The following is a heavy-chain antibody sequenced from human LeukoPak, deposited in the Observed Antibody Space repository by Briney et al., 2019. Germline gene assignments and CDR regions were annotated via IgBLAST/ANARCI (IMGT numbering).Heavy chain of an antibody. J-gene: IGHJ4*02. CDR1: GGSISSGGYS. CDR2: IYHSGGT. Sequence: SETLSLTCAVSGGSISSGGYSWSWIRQPPGKGLEWIGYIYHSGGTYYNPSLKSRVTISVDRSKNQFSLKLSSVTAADTAVYYCARVPRGLRSPYYFDYWGQGTLVTVSS. CDR3: ARVPRGLRSPYYFDY. D-gene: IGHD4-17*01. V-gene: IGHV4-30-2*01.